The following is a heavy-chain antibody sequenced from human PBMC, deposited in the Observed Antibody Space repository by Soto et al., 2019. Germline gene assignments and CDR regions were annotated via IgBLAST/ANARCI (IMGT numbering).Heavy chain of an antibody. Sequence: SETLYLTCTVSGESISSGDHYWSWVRQSPGEGLEWIGFIYYSGNTYYNPSLKSRVSMSVDTSNNQFSLKLNSVTAADTAVYYCARDAGYCNSVSCYPYNMDVWGQGTTVTVSS. J-gene: IGHJ6*02. V-gene: IGHV4-30-4*01. CDR3: ARDAGYCNSVSCYPYNMDV. CDR1: GESISSGDHY. D-gene: IGHD2-15*01. CDR2: IYYSGNT.